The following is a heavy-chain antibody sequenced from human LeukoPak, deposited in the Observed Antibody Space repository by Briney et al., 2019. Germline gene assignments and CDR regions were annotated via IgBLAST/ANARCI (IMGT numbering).Heavy chain of an antibody. V-gene: IGHV4-39*07. D-gene: IGHD2-15*01. J-gene: IGHJ6*03. CDR2: LDESGRP. Sequence: PSETLSLTCSVSGGSTRSGRHHWAWVRQPPGKGLEFIGSLDESGRPYYNAPLKSRVTISEDSSGKQFSLNLSSVTAADTAVYYCARDLGGYPLFMDVWGRGTTVIVSS. CDR3: ARDLGGYPLFMDV. CDR1: GGSTRSGRHH.